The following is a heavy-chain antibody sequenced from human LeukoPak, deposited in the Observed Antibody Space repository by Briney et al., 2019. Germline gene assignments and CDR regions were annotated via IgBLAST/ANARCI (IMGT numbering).Heavy chain of an antibody. CDR1: GYTFTSYG. Sequence: ASVKVSCKASGYTFTSYGISWVRQAPGQGLEWMGWISAYNGNTNYAQKLQGRVTMTTDTSTSTAYMELRSLRSDDTAVYYCARDLNTAMVQYYFGYWGQGTLVTVSS. CDR3: ARDLNTAMVQYYFGY. D-gene: IGHD5-18*01. V-gene: IGHV1-18*01. J-gene: IGHJ4*02. CDR2: ISAYNGNT.